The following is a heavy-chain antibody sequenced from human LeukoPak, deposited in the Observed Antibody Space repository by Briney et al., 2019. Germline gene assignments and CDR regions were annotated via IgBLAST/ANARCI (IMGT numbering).Heavy chain of an antibody. Sequence: SVTVSYKASGGTFNNYAISWVRQAPGQGLEWMGGTIPMFGTAKYAQNFQDRVTVITDESTGTAYMELGSLRSEDTAVYYCAIPRGPMGTLVYGGFEIWGQGTMVTVSS. D-gene: IGHD5-24*01. CDR2: TIPMFGTA. J-gene: IGHJ3*02. V-gene: IGHV1-69*05. CDR3: AIPRGPMGTLVYGGFEI. CDR1: GGTFNNYA.